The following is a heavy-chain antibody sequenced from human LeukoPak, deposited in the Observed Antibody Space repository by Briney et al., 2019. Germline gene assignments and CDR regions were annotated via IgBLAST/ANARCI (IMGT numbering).Heavy chain of an antibody. V-gene: IGHV4-59*01. CDR1: GGSISSYY. Sequence: SETLSLTCTVSGGSISSYYWSWIRQPPGKGLEWIGYIYYSGSTNYNPSLKSRVTISVDTSKNQFSLKLSSVTAADTAVYYCARSRGYSYGLQFDYWGQGTLVTVSS. J-gene: IGHJ4*02. D-gene: IGHD5-18*01. CDR3: ARSRGYSYGLQFDY. CDR2: IYYSGST.